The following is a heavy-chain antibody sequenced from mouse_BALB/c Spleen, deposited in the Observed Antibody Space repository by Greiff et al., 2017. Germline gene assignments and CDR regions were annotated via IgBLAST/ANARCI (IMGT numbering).Heavy chain of an antibody. CDR3: ARTQGLYAMDY. V-gene: IGHV14-3*02. D-gene: IGHD3-3*01. J-gene: IGHJ4*01. Sequence: EVQLQQSGAELVKPGASVKLSCTASGFNIKDTYMHWVKQRPEQGLEWIGRIDPANGNTKYDPKFQGKATITADTSSNTAYLQLSSLTSEDTAVYYCARTQGLYAMDYWGQGTSVTVSS. CDR2: IDPANGNT. CDR1: GFNIKDTY.